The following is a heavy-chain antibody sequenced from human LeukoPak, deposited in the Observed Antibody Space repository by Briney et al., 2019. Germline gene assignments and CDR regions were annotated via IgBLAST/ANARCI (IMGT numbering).Heavy chain of an antibody. CDR1: GGSISSYY. CDR2: IYYSGST. D-gene: IGHD3-9*01. CDR3: ARAHIRDTIYDADNWFDP. J-gene: IGHJ5*02. Sequence: PSETLSLTCTVSGGSISSYYWGWIRQPPGKGLEWIGSIYYSGSTYYNPSLKSRVTISVDTSKNQFSLKLSSVTAADTAVYYCARAHIRDTIYDADNWFDPWGQGTLVTVSS. V-gene: IGHV4-39*07.